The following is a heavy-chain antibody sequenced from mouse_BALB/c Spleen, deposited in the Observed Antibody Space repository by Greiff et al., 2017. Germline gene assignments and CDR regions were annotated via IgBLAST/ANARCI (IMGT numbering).Heavy chain of an antibody. CDR1: GYTFSSYW. CDR2: ILPGSGST. D-gene: IGHD2-14*01. Sequence: QVQLQQSGAELMKPGASVKISCKATGYTFSSYWIEWVKQRPGHGLEWIGEILPGSGSTNYNEKFKGKATFTADTSSNTAYMQLSSLTSEDSAVYYCARSRVYRYDGPGSGYAMDYWGQGTSVTVSS. V-gene: IGHV1-9*01. J-gene: IGHJ4*01. CDR3: ARSRVYRYDGPGSGYAMDY.